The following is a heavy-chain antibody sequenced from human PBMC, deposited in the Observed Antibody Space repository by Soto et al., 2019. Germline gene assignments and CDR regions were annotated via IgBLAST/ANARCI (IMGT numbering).Heavy chain of an antibody. CDR3: ARGYSYGYAFDY. CDR2: INNSGSKI. CDR1: GFTFRDYY. J-gene: IGHJ4*02. V-gene: IGHV3-11*01. Sequence: XGSLRLSCAASGFTFRDYYMSWIRQAPGKGLEWISYINNSGSKIYNADSVKGRFTISRGHAKNSLYLQMNGLRAEDTAVYYCARGYSYGYAFDYWGQGPLVTVSS. D-gene: IGHD5-18*01.